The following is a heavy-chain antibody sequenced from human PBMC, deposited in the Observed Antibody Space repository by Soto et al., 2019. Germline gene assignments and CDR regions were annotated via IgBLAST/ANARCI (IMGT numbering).Heavy chain of an antibody. J-gene: IGHJ6*02. CDR1: GGSISSGGYY. CDR2: IYYSGST. V-gene: IGHV4-31*03. D-gene: IGHD6-13*01. Sequence: PSETLSLTCTVSGGSISSGGYYWSWIRQHPGKGLEWIGYIYYSGSTYYNPSLKSRVTISVDTSKNQFSLKLSSVTAADTAVYYCARDLIAAAGYYYYYGMDGWGQGTTVTVSS. CDR3: ARDLIAAAGYYYYYGMDG.